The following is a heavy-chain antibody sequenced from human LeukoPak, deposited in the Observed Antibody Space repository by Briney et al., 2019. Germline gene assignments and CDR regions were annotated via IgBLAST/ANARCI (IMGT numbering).Heavy chain of an antibody. CDR2: IIPLKGTS. V-gene: IGHV1-69*13. CDR1: GGTLSDHV. CDR3: ATYDVLTGFEY. J-gene: IGHJ4*02. Sequence: SVKVSCKASGGTLSDHVISWVRQAPGHGLEWMGGIIPLKGTSKLTQKLQDRATISADESTNTVYMEVRSLRSEDTALYYCATYDVLTGFEYWGQGTLVSVSS. D-gene: IGHD3-9*01.